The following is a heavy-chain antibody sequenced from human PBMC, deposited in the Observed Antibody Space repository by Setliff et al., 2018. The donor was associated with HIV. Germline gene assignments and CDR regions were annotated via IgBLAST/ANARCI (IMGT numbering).Heavy chain of an antibody. CDR1: GGSISSYY. V-gene: IGHV4-4*07. CDR2: IYTSGST. CDR3: ARVGYCSGGSCYGDWYFDL. D-gene: IGHD2-15*01. Sequence: PSETLSLTCTVSGGSISSYYWSWIRQLAGKGLEWIGRIYTSGSTNYNPSLKSRVTMSVDTSKNQFSLKLSSVTAADTAVYYCARVGYCSGGSCYGDWYFDLWGRGTLVTVSS. J-gene: IGHJ2*01.